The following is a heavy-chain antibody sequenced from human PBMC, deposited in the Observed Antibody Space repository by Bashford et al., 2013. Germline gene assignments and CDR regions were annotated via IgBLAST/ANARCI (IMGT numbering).Heavy chain of an antibody. Sequence: GESLKISCKGSGYSFTSYWISWVRQMPGKGLEWMGRIDPSDSYTNYSPSFQGQVTISADKSISTAYLQWSSLKASDTAMYYCARFDVITWSGTKYYMDVWGKGTTVTVSS. D-gene: IGHD3-3*01. V-gene: IGHV5-10-1*04. CDR2: IDPSDSYT. CDR1: GYSFTSYW. CDR3: ARFDVITWSGTKYYMDV. J-gene: IGHJ6*03.